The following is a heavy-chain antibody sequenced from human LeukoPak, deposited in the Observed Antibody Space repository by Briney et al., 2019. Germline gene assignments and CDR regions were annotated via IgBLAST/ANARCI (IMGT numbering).Heavy chain of an antibody. CDR2: IKQDGSEK. D-gene: IGHD3-10*01. CDR3: AKSPGELFSYYFDY. J-gene: IGHJ4*02. Sequence: GGSLRLSCAASGFTFSSYWMSWVRQAPGKGLEWVANIKQDGSEKYYVDSVKGRFTISRDNAKNSLYLQMNSLRAEDTAVYYCAKSPGELFSYYFDYWGQGTLVTVSS. V-gene: IGHV3-7*03. CDR1: GFTFSSYW.